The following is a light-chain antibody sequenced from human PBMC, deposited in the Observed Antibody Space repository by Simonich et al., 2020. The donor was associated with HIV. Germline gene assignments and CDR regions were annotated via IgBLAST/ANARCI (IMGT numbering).Light chain of an antibody. V-gene: IGKV3-20*01. CDR3: QQYGSSPFT. CDR1: QSVSSNY. Sequence: EIVLPQSPGTLSLSPGERATLSCSASQSVSSNYLAWYQQKPGLAPRLLMYAASTRATGIPDRFSGSGSGTDLTLTISRLEPEDFAVYYCQQYGSSPFTFGPGTKVDIK. J-gene: IGKJ3*01. CDR2: AAS.